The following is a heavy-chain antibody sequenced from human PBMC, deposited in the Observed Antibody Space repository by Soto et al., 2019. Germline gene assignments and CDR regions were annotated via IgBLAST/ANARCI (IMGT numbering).Heavy chain of an antibody. J-gene: IGHJ6*02. D-gene: IGHD3-10*01. CDR1: GFTFSSYE. Sequence: EVQLVESGGGLVQPGGSLRLSCAASGFTFSSYEMNWVRQAPGKGLEWVSYIISSGSTIFYANSVKGRFTISRDNAKNSLYLQMNSLRAEDTAVYYCARDDGLGLAPYYGMDVWGQGTTVTVSS. V-gene: IGHV3-48*03. CDR2: IISSGSTI. CDR3: ARDDGLGLAPYYGMDV.